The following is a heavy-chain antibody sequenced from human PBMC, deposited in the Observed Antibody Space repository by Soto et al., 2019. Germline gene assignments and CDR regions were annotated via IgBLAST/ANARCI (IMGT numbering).Heavy chain of an antibody. V-gene: IGHV4-31*03. CDR1: YGSISSGGYY. CDR3: ARGRPDFSSSSRARGNIDH. Sequence: QVQLQESGPGLVKASQTLSLTCTVSYGSISSGGYYWSWIRQHPGKGLKWIGHIHYSGSIHYNPSLKSRAIISVDMSKNQFSLKLTSVTAADTAVYYCARGRPDFSSSSRARGNIDHWGQGALVTVSS. J-gene: IGHJ4*02. CDR2: IHYSGSI. D-gene: IGHD6-6*01.